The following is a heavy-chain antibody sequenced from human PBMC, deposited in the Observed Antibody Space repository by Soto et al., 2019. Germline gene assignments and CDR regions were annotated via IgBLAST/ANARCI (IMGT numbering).Heavy chain of an antibody. CDR1: GFTFSSYA. CDR2: ISRNGGST. D-gene: IGHD1-26*01. Sequence: EVQLVESGGGLVQPGGSLRLSCAASGFTFSSYALHWVRQAPGKGLEYVSTISRNGGSTYNANSVKGRFTISRDNSKNTLYLQMGSLRTGDMAVYYCAREGGSYYFDYWGQGTLVTVSS. CDR3: AREGGSYYFDY. V-gene: IGHV3-64*01. J-gene: IGHJ4*02.